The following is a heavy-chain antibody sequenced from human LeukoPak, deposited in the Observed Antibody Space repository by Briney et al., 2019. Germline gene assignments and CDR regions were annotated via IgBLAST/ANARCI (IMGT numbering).Heavy chain of an antibody. V-gene: IGHV3-9*01. CDR2: ISWNSGSI. CDR3: AKDREWELLSGFDY. Sequence: PGGSLRLSCAASGFTFDDYAMHWVRQAPGKGLEWVPGISWNSGSIGYADSVKGRFTISRDNAKNSLYLQMNSLRAEDTALYYCAKDREWELLSGFDYWGQGTLVTVSS. CDR1: GFTFDDYA. D-gene: IGHD1-26*01. J-gene: IGHJ4*02.